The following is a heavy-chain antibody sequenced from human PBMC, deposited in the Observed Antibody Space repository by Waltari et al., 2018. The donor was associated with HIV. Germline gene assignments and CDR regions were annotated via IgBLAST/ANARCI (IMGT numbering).Heavy chain of an antibody. Sequence: VQLVESGGGSIKTGGSLRLSCAGSGFSVRNHWMDWVRQGPGKGLVGVALIKSDGGTRNYADAVKGRFVISRDNSRNTVYLQLNSVKVEDTAVYFCARASHYIEFSTFDGDYYFDLWGRGTRVAVSS. CDR2: IKSDGGTR. CDR1: GFSVRNHW. CDR3: ARASHYIEFSTFDGDYYFDL. D-gene: IGHD3-9*01. V-gene: IGHV3-74*01. J-gene: IGHJ4*02.